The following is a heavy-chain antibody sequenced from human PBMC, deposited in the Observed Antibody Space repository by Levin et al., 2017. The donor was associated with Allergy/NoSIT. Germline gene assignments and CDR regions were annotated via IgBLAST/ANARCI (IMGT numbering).Heavy chain of an antibody. CDR3: ASFYYDSSGYSGWNAFDS. V-gene: IGHV1-18*01. CDR1: GYTFTSYG. D-gene: IGHD3-22*01. J-gene: IGHJ3*02. CDR2: ISAYNGNT. Sequence: GGSLRLSCKASGYTFTSYGISWVRQAPGQGLEWMGWISAYNGNTNYAQKLQGRVTMTTDTSTSTAYMELRSLRSDDTAVYYCASFYYDSSGYSGWNAFDSWGQGTMVTVSS.